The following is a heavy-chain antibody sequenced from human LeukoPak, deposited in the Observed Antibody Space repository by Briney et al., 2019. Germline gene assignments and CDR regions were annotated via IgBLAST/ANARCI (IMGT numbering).Heavy chain of an antibody. CDR2: INSDGSST. Sequence: GGSLRLSCAASGFTFSSYWMHWVRQARGKGLVWVSRINSDGSSTSYADSVKGRFPISRDNATNTLYLQMNSLRAEDTAVYYCARVAGYCSSPSCYSGDAFDIWGQGTMVTVSS. J-gene: IGHJ3*02. CDR3: ARVAGYCSSPSCYSGDAFDI. D-gene: IGHD2-2*01. CDR1: GFTFSSYW. V-gene: IGHV3-74*01.